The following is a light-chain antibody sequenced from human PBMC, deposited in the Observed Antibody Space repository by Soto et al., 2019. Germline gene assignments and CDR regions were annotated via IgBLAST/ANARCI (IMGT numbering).Light chain of an antibody. J-gene: IGKJ1*01. CDR1: QSISSW. Sequence: DIQMTQSPSTLSASVGDRVTITCRASQSISSWLAWYQQKPGKAPKLLIYKASSIESGVPSRFSCRGSGTEFTLTISSLQPDDFATYDCQQYNSYPWTFGQGTKVEIK. V-gene: IGKV1-5*03. CDR2: KAS. CDR3: QQYNSYPWT.